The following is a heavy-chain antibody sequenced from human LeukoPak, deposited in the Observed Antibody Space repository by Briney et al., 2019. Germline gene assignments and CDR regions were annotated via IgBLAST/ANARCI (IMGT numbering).Heavy chain of an antibody. CDR2: IWSDGTNE. Sequence: GRSLSLSCAASGFTFSHFGMHWVRQAPGKGLEWVAVIWSDGTNEYYADSVKGRFSISRDNSKNTVSLQMNSLRTEDTAVYFCAKDAQRGFDYSNSLQYWGQGTLVTVSS. V-gene: IGHV3-33*03. CDR1: GFTFSHFG. D-gene: IGHD4-11*01. J-gene: IGHJ4*02. CDR3: AKDAQRGFDYSNSLQY.